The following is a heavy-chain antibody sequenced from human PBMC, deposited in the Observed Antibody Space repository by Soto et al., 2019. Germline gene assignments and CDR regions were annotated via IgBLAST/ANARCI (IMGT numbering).Heavy chain of an antibody. J-gene: IGHJ6*02. Sequence: ASVKVSCKASGGTFSSYAISWVRQAPGQGLEWMGGIIPIFGTANYAQKFQGRVTITADESTSTAYMELSSLRSEDTAVYYCAGYERQSQRAIWTPGRMDVWGQGTTVTVSS. CDR2: IIPIFGTA. V-gene: IGHV1-69*13. D-gene: IGHD1-1*01. CDR3: AGYERQSQRAIWTPGRMDV. CDR1: GGTFSSYA.